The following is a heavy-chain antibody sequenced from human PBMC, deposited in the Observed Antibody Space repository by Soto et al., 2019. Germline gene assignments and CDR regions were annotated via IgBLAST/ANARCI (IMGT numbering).Heavy chain of an antibody. D-gene: IGHD1-7*01. CDR2: ISSSGGNT. CDR1: GFTFSNYA. V-gene: IGHV3-23*01. J-gene: IGHJ4*02. Sequence: GGSLRLSCAASGFTFSNYAMNWVRQPPGKGLEWVSAISSSGGNTYYADSVKGRFTISRDNSKSTLYLQMNSLRADDTALYYCAKDPTGTTRNFAYWGQGTLVTVSS. CDR3: AKDPTGTTRNFAY.